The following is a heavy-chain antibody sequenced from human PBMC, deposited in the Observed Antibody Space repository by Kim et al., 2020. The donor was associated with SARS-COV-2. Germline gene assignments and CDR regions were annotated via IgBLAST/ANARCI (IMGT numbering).Heavy chain of an antibody. CDR2: IYYSGST. Sequence: SVTLSLTCTVSGGSISSGGYYWSWIRQHPGKGLEWIGYIYYSGSTYYNPSLKSRVTISVDTSKNQFSLKLSSVTAADTAVYYCARVNGDPQAVDYWGQGTLVTVSS. CDR3: ARVNGDPQAVDY. D-gene: IGHD4-17*01. CDR1: GGSISSGGYY. J-gene: IGHJ4*02. V-gene: IGHV4-31*03.